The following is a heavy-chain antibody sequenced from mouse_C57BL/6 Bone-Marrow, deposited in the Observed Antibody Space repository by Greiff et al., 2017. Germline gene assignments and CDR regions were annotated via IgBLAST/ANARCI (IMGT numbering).Heavy chain of an antibody. D-gene: IGHD1-1*01. Sequence: QVQLQQPGAELVRPGTSVKLSCKASGYTFTSYWMHWVKQRPGQGLEWIGVIDPSDSYTNYNQKFKGKATLTVDTSSSTAYMQLSSLTSEDSAVYYCAREGYYYGSRVFDYWGQGTTLTVSS. CDR3: AREGYYYGSRVFDY. J-gene: IGHJ2*01. CDR1: GYTFTSYW. V-gene: IGHV1-59*01. CDR2: IDPSDSYT.